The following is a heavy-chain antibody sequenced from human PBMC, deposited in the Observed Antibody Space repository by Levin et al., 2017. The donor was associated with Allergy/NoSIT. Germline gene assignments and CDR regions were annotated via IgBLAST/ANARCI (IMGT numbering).Heavy chain of an antibody. V-gene: IGHV3-7*01. CDR2: IKQDGSEK. J-gene: IGHJ4*02. CDR3: ARDRYYDFWSGLR. D-gene: IGHD3-3*01. Sequence: KGLEWVATIKQDGSEKYYVDSVKGRFTISRDNAKTSLYLQMNSLRAEDTGIYYCARDRYYDFWSGLRWGQGTLVTVSS.